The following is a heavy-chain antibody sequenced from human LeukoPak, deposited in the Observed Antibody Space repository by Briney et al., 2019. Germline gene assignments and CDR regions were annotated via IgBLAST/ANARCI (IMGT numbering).Heavy chain of an antibody. J-gene: IGHJ4*02. CDR2: ITSSDGNT. CDR1: GFTFSSYT. CDR3: AKDGGLWVSAHWGDS. V-gene: IGHV3-23*01. Sequence: GGSLRLSCAASGFTFSSYTMSWVRQAPGKGLEWVSTITSSDGNTYYADSVKGRFTVSRDNSKNTLFLQMNSLRAEDTAVYYCAKDGGLWVSAHWGDSWGRGTLVTVSS. D-gene: IGHD7-27*01.